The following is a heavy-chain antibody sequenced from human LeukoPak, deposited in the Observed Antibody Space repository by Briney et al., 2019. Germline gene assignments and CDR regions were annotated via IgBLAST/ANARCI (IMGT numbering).Heavy chain of an antibody. CDR3: ARQGYCTSPSCYARGDDAFDI. D-gene: IGHD2-2*01. V-gene: IGHV1-18*01. CDR2: ISAYSGNT. Sequence: GASVKVSCKASGYTFTNYGISWVRQAPGQGLEWTAWISAYSGNTNYAQNFQGRLTMTTDTPTNTAYMELRSLRSDDTAVYYCARQGYCTSPSCYARGDDAFDIWGQGTMVTVSS. J-gene: IGHJ3*02. CDR1: GYTFTNYG.